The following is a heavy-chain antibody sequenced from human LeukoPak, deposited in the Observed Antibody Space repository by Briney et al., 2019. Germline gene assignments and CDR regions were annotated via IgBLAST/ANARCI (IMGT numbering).Heavy chain of an antibody. CDR1: GFSLDDYA. CDR3: IKDMGFDLLKDAFHI. Sequence: GRSLRLSCVGSGFSLDDYAVHWVRQVPGKGLEWASSISWDSSNAAYADSVKGRFTISRDNAKNSLYLQMNSLRPEDTAFYYCIKDMGFDLLKDAFHIWGQGTLVTVSS. D-gene: IGHD3-9*01. CDR2: ISWDSSNA. V-gene: IGHV3-9*01. J-gene: IGHJ3*02.